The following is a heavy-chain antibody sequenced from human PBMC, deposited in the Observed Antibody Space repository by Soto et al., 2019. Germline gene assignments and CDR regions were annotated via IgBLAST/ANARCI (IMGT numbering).Heavy chain of an antibody. CDR3: AREPVAIDY. J-gene: IGHJ4*02. CDR1: GGSISSNVYY. CDR2: IYYSGTT. Sequence: SETLSLTCTVSGGSISSNVYYWSWIRQHPGKGLEWIGYIYYSGTTYYNPSLKSRATISVDTSKDQFSLKLSSVTAADTAVYYCAREPVAIDYRGQGTLVTVSS. D-gene: IGHD5-12*01. V-gene: IGHV4-31*03.